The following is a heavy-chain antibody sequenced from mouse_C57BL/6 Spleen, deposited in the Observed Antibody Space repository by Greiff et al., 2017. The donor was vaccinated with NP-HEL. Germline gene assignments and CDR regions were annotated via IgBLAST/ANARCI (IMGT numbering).Heavy chain of an antibody. CDR3: ARCDGYYDYFDY. CDR2: IYPSDSET. V-gene: IGHV1-61*01. Sequence: VQLQQPGAELVRPGSSVKLSCKASGYTFTSYWMDWVKQRPGQGLEWIGNIYPSDSETHYNQKFKDKATLTVDKSSSTAYMQLSSLTSEDSAVYYCARCDGYYDYFDYWGQGTTLTVSS. D-gene: IGHD2-3*01. CDR1: GYTFTSYW. J-gene: IGHJ2*01.